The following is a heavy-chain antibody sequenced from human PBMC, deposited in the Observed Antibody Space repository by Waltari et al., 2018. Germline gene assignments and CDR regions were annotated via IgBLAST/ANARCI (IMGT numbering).Heavy chain of an antibody. CDR2: INHSGST. CDR1: GGSISSSSYY. CDR3: ARRSPKGRAFDI. D-gene: IGHD6-13*01. J-gene: IGHJ3*02. Sequence: QLQLQESGPGLVKPSETLSLTCTVSGGSISSSSYYWGWIRQPPGKGLEWIGEINHSGSTNYNPSLKSRVTISVDTSKNQFSLKLSSVTAADTAVYYCARRSPKGRAFDIWGQGTMVTVSS. V-gene: IGHV4-39*07.